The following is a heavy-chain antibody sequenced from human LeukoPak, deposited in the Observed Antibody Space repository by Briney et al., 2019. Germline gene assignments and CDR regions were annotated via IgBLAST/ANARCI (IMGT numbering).Heavy chain of an antibody. CDR2: IYYSGST. CDR1: GGSISTSNYY. D-gene: IGHD3-10*01. J-gene: IGHJ4*02. CDR3: ARDRGPYYFDY. Sequence: PSETLSLTCTVSGGSISTSNYYWSWIRQPPGKGLEWIGYIYYSGSTSYNPSLKSRVTISVDTSKNQFSLKLSSVTAADTAVYYCARDRGPYYFDYWGQGTLVTVSS. V-gene: IGHV4-61*01.